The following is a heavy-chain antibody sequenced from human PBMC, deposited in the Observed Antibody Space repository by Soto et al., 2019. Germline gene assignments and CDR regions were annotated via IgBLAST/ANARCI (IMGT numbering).Heavy chain of an antibody. J-gene: IGHJ6*02. CDR3: ARCPTGDYYYYYGMDV. CDR1: GGSISSGGYY. CDR2: IYYSGST. D-gene: IGHD4-17*01. V-gene: IGHV4-31*03. Sequence: SETLSLTCTVSGGSISSGGYYWSWIRQHPGKGLEWIGYIYYSGSTYYNPSLKSRVTISVDTSKNQFSLKLSSVTAADTAVYYCARCPTGDYYYYYGMDVWGQGTTVTVSS.